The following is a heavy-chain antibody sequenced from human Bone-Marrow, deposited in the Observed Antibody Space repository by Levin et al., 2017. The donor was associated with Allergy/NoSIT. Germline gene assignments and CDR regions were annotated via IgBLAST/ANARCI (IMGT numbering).Heavy chain of an antibody. CDR1: GGSINSTNW. J-gene: IGHJ4*02. CDR2: IYHSGGT. V-gene: IGHV4-4*02. CDR3: ATRPRVLLWLGELSHFDY. Sequence: GSLRLPCAVSGGSINSTNWWSWVRQPPGKGLEWIGEIYHSGGTNYSPSLKSRVTISVDRSKNHFSLNLRSVTAADTALYYCATRPRVLLWLGELSHFDYWGQGILVTVSS. D-gene: IGHD3-10*01.